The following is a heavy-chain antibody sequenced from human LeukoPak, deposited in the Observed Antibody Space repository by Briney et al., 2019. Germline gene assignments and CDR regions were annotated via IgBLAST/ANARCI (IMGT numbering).Heavy chain of an antibody. D-gene: IGHD6-13*01. V-gene: IGHV4-34*01. CDR1: GGSFSGYY. CDR2: INHSGST. Sequence: PSETLSLTCAVYGGSFSGYYWSWIRQPPGKGLEWIGEINHSGSTNYNPSLKSRVTISVDTSKNQFSLKLSSVTAAYAAVYYCARVGIASAGPWGQGTLVTVSS. J-gene: IGHJ5*02. CDR3: ARVGIASAGP.